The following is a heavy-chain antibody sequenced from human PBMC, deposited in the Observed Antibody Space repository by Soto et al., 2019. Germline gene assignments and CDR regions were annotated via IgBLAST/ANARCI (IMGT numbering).Heavy chain of an antibody. V-gene: IGHV3-30*18. D-gene: IGHD3-22*01. Sequence: QVQLVESGGGVVQPGRSLRLSCAASGFTFSSYGMHWVRQAPGKGLEWVAVISYDGSNKYYADSVKGRFTISRDNSKNTLDLQMNSLRAEDTAVYYCAKVAHYYDSRGVDYWGQGTLVTVSS. CDR2: ISYDGSNK. CDR1: GFTFSSYG. CDR3: AKVAHYYDSRGVDY. J-gene: IGHJ4*02.